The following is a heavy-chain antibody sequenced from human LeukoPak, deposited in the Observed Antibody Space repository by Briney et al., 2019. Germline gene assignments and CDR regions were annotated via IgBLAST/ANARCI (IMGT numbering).Heavy chain of an antibody. D-gene: IGHD6-19*01. J-gene: IGHJ4*02. CDR2: IYYSGST. CDR1: GGSISSYC. CDR3: ASVSSDSDY. Sequence: PSETLSLTCTVSGGSISSYCWSWIRQPPGKGLEWIGYIYYSGSTNYNPSLKSRVTISVDTSKNQFSLKLSSVTAADTAVYYCASVSSDSDYWGQGTLVTVSS. V-gene: IGHV4-59*01.